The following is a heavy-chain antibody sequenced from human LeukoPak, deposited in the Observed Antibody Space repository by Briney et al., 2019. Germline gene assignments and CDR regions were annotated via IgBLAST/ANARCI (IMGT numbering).Heavy chain of an antibody. Sequence: SETLSLTCTVSGASISSGIYFWSWIRQPAGKGLEWIGRVQTSGGTNYNPSLESRVTISIDTSKNHLSLTLRSVTAADTAVYYCARALCINGICEWFDPWGQGTLVTVSS. V-gene: IGHV4-61*02. J-gene: IGHJ5*02. CDR2: VQTSGGT. CDR3: ARALCINGICEWFDP. CDR1: GASISSGIYF. D-gene: IGHD2-8*01.